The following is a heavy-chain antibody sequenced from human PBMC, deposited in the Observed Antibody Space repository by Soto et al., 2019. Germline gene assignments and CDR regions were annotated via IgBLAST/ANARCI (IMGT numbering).Heavy chain of an antibody. CDR2: IYSGGST. D-gene: IGHD3-3*02. Sequence: GGSLRLSCAASGFTVSSNYMSWVRQAPGKGLEWVSVIYSGGSTYYADSVKGRFNISRHNSKNTLYLQMNSLRAEDTAVYYCASEGSHFWSGYYDYYYYMDVWGKGTTVTVSS. CDR3: ASEGSHFWSGYYDYYYYMDV. J-gene: IGHJ6*03. CDR1: GFTVSSNY. V-gene: IGHV3-53*04.